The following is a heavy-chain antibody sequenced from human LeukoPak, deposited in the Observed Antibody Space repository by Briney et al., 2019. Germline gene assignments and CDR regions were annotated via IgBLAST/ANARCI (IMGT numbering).Heavy chain of an antibody. J-gene: IGHJ4*02. D-gene: IGHD2-21*02. CDR2: INHSAST. V-gene: IGHV4-34*01. CDR1: GGSFSGYY. Sequence: SETLSLTCAVYGGSFSGYYWSWIRQPPGKGLEWVGEINHSASTNYNPSLKSRVTISVDTSKNQFSLKLSSVTAADTAVYYCARSGRPRVVTATLDYWGQGTLVTVSS. CDR3: ARSGRPRVVTATLDY.